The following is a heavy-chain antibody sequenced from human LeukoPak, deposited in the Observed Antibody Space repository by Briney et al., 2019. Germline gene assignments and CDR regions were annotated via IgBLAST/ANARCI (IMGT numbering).Heavy chain of an antibody. J-gene: IGHJ4*02. Sequence: GASVKVSCKASGYTFTSYDINWVRQATGQGLEWMGWMNPNSGSTGYAQKFQGRVTMTRNTSISTAYMELSSLRSEDTAVYYCARGSSSSWYTTGDDYWGQGTLVTVSS. CDR1: GYTFTSYD. D-gene: IGHD6-13*01. V-gene: IGHV1-8*01. CDR2: MNPNSGST. CDR3: ARGSSSSWYTTGDDY.